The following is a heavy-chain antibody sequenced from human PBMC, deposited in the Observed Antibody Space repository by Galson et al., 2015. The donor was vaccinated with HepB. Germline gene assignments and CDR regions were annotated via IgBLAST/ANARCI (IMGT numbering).Heavy chain of an antibody. CDR2: ISSSGGST. D-gene: IGHD6-6*01. Sequence: SLRLSCAASGFTFSTYAMSWVRQAPGKGLEWVSSISSSGGSTYYADSVKGRFTISRDNSKNTLYLQMNSLRAEDTAVYYCARGAGSQYFQHWGQGTLVTVSS. CDR3: ARGAGSQYFQH. J-gene: IGHJ1*01. V-gene: IGHV3-23*01. CDR1: GFTFSTYA.